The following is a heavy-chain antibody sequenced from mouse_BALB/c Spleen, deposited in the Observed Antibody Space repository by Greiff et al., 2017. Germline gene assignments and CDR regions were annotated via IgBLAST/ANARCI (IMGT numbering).Heavy chain of an antibody. CDR2: ISSGGGST. Sequence: EVQLVESGGGLVKPGGSLKLSCAASGFAFSSYDMSWVRQTPEQRLEWVAYISSGGGSTYYPDTVKGRFTISRDNAKNTLYLQMSSLKSEDTAMYYCANRYDRAWLAYWGQGTLVTVSA. D-gene: IGHD2-14*01. CDR3: ANRYDRAWLAY. CDR1: GFAFSSYD. V-gene: IGHV5-12-1*01. J-gene: IGHJ3*01.